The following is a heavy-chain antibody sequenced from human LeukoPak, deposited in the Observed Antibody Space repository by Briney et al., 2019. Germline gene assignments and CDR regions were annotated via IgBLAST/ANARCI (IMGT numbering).Heavy chain of an antibody. CDR3: TKHPERYYGSGSYYSL. Sequence: GGSLRLSCAASGFTFSNAWMSWVRQPPGKGLEWVGRIKSKTDGGTADYAAPVKGRFTISRDDSQNTLYLQMNSLKTEDTAVYYCTKHPERYYGSGSYYSLGGQGTMVTVSS. V-gene: IGHV3-15*01. J-gene: IGHJ3*01. CDR2: IKSKTDGGTA. D-gene: IGHD3-10*01. CDR1: GFTFSNAW.